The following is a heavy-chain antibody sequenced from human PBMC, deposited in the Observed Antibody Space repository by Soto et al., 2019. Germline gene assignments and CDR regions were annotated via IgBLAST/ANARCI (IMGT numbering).Heavy chain of an antibody. J-gene: IGHJ6*04. CDR3: ARENYYYYGMDV. CDR2: ISYDGSNK. V-gene: IGHV3-30-3*01. Sequence: QVQLVESGGGVVQPGRSLRLSCAASGFTFSSYAMHWVRQAPGKGLEWVAVISYDGSNKYYADSVKGRFTISRDNSKNPLYLQMNSLRAEDTAVYYCARENYYYYGMDVWGKGTTVTVSS. CDR1: GFTFSSYA.